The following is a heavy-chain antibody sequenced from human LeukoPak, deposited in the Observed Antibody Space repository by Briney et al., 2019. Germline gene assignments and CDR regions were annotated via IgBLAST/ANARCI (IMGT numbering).Heavy chain of an antibody. CDR2: MNPNSGNT. CDR3: ARDQEYSSSATAANFDY. Sequence: ASVKVSCKASGYTFTSYDINWVRQATGQGLEWMGWMNPNSGNTGYAQKFQGRVTMTRNISTSTAYMELSSLRSEDTAVYYCARDQEYSSSATAANFDYWGQGTLVTVSS. D-gene: IGHD6-6*01. J-gene: IGHJ4*02. CDR1: GYTFTSYD. V-gene: IGHV1-8*01.